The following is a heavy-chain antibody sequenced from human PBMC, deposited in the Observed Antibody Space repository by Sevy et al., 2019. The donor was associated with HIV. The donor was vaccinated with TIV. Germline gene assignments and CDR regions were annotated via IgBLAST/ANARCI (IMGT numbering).Heavy chain of an antibody. D-gene: IGHD6-13*01. V-gene: IGHV1-69*13. CDR3: ARSISWYASFDS. CDR1: GHTFSNYA. J-gene: IGHJ4*02. Sequence: ASVKVSCKASGHTFSNYALSWVRQAPGQGLEWMGGIIPMFGRANYVQKFQGRVTITADESTSTAYMELSSLRSEDTAVYFCARSISWYASFDSWGQGTLVTISS. CDR2: IIPMFGRA.